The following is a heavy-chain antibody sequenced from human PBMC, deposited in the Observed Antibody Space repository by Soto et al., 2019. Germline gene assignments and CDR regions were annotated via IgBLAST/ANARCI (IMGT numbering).Heavy chain of an antibody. V-gene: IGHV5-10-1*01. CDR2: IDPSDSYT. J-gene: IGHJ6*02. Sequence: GASLKISCKGSGYSFTSYWISWVRQMPGKGLEWMGRIDPSDSYTNYSPSFQGHVTISADKSISPAYLQWSSLKASDTAMYYCAGTLDVAAGTFPHYYGMDVWGQGTTVTVS. CDR1: GYSFTSYW. CDR3: AGTLDVAAGTFPHYYGMDV. D-gene: IGHD6-13*01.